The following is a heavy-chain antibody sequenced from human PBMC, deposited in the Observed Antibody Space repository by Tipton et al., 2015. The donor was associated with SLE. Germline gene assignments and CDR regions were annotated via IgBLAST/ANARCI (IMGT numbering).Heavy chain of an antibody. CDR3: ARGMIVLDY. V-gene: IGHV4-34*01. CDR2: INHSGST. D-gene: IGHD3-22*01. CDR1: GGSFSGYY. Sequence: TLSLTCAVYGGSFSGYYWSWIRQPPGKGLEWIGEINHSGSTNYNPSLKSRVTISVDTSKNQVSLKLSSVTAADTAVYYCARGMIVLDYWGQGTLVTVSS. J-gene: IGHJ4*02.